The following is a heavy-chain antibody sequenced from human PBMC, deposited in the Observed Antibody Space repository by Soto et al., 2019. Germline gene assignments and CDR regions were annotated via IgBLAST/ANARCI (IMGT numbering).Heavy chain of an antibody. V-gene: IGHV1-18*01. CDR2: ISAYNGNT. CDR3: ARDPAISYGDYEVGIRDY. CDR1: GYTFTSYG. J-gene: IGHJ4*02. D-gene: IGHD4-17*01. Sequence: QVQLVQSGAEVKKPGASVKVSCKASGYTFTSYGISWVRQAPGQGLEWMGWISAYNGNTNYAQKLRGRVTMTTDTSTSTAYMELRSLRSDDTAVYYCARDPAISYGDYEVGIRDYWGQGTLVTVSS.